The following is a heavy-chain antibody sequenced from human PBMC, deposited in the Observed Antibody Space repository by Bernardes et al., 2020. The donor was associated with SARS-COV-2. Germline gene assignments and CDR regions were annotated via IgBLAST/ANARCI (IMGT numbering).Heavy chain of an antibody. Sequence: ASVKVSCMASGYTFTSYGISWVRQAPGQVLEWMGWISAYNGNTNYAQKLQGRVTMTTDTSTSTAYMELRSLRSDDTAVYYCARDLRVVVVPAAMPGAPFVYLGQGTLVTVSS. CDR3: ARDLRVVVVPAAMPGAPFVY. D-gene: IGHD2-2*01. J-gene: IGHJ4*02. CDR2: ISAYNGNT. V-gene: IGHV1-18*04. CDR1: GYTFTSYG.